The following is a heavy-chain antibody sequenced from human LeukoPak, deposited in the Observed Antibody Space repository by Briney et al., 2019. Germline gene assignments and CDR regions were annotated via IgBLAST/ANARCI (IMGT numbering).Heavy chain of an antibody. CDR2: IYFSGST. J-gene: IGHJ4*02. CDR1: GGSISSYY. D-gene: IGHD6-13*01. Sequence: PSETLSLTCTVSGGSISSYYWSWIRQPPGKGLEWIGYIYFSGSTNYNPSLKSRVTISVDTSKNQFSLKLSSVTAADTAVYYCARALAAAGTREFDYWGQGTLVTVSS. V-gene: IGHV4-59*08. CDR3: ARALAAAGTREFDY.